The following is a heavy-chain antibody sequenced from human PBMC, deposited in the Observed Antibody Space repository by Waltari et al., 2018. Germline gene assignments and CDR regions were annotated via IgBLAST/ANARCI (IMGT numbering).Heavy chain of an antibody. V-gene: IGHV6-1*01. CDR1: GDRVSGNSAAA. Sequence: QVQLQQSGPGMVKPSQTLSITCAVSGDRVSGNSAAAWNWIRQSPSRGLEWLGRTYYRSKWSNEYAVSVRSRITINPDTSKNQFSLHLTSVTPEYTAVYYCARGSSSSFDSWGQGILVTVSS. D-gene: IGHD6-13*01. CDR2: TYYRSKWSN. J-gene: IGHJ4*02. CDR3: ARGSSSSFDS.